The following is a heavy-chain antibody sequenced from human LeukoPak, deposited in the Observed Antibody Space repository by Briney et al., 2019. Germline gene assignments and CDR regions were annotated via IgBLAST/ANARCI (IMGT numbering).Heavy chain of an antibody. J-gene: IGHJ6*02. CDR3: ARDPGITMIVVVNGMDV. Sequence: SVKVSCKASGYTFTSYGISWVRQAPGQGLEWMGWISAYNGNTNYAQKLQGRVTMTTDTSTSTAYMELRSLRSDDTAVYYCARDPGITMIVVVNGMDVWGQGTTVTVSS. D-gene: IGHD3-22*01. V-gene: IGHV1-18*01. CDR1: GYTFTSYG. CDR2: ISAYNGNT.